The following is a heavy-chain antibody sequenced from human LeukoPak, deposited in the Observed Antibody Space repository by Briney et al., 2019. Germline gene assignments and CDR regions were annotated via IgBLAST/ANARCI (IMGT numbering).Heavy chain of an antibody. CDR3: ARSAYFGSAFDY. V-gene: IGHV4-59*01. D-gene: IGHD3-10*01. CDR1: GFTFHNYA. CDR2: IHYIGTT. Sequence: PGGSLRLSCAASGFTFHNYAMNWVRQAPGKGLEWIGYIHYIGTTNYNPSLKSRVTISVDTSKNQFSLKLISVTAADTAVYYCARSAYFGSAFDYWGQGNLVTVSS. J-gene: IGHJ4*02.